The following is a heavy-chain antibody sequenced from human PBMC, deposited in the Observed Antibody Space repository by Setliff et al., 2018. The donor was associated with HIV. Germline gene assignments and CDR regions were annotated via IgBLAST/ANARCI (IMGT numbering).Heavy chain of an antibody. CDR2: INHSRRT. Sequence: PSETLSLTCAVYGGSFSGFYRNWIRQAPGKGLEWIGEINHSRRTKYNPSLKSRVTISLDTSKNQFSLKLNSVTAADTAVYYCARDVLDLVISVYGFWGQGIPVTVSS. CDR1: GGSFSGFY. D-gene: IGHD3-22*01. CDR3: ARDVLDLVISVYGF. J-gene: IGHJ4*02. V-gene: IGHV4-34*01.